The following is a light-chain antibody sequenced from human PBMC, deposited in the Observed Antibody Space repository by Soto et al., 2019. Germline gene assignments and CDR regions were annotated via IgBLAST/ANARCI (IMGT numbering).Light chain of an antibody. V-gene: IGLV2-23*02. CDR3: CSYAGSRTLV. CDR1: SSDVGNYNL. J-gene: IGLJ1*01. Sequence: QSVLTQPASVSGSPGQSITISCTGTSSDVGNYNLVSWFQQHPGKAPKLMIYEVSKRPSGVSNRFSGSKSGNTASLTISGLQAEDEADYYCCSYAGSRTLVFGTGTKVTVL. CDR2: EVS.